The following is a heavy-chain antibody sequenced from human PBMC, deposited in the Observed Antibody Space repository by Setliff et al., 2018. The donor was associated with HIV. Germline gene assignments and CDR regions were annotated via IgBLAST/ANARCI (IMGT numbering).Heavy chain of an antibody. CDR2: IYHSGST. Sequence: PSETLSLTCAVSGGSISSGGYSWSWIRQPPGKGLEWIGYIYHSGSTYYNPSLKSRVTISVDRSKNQFSLKLSSVTAADTAVYYCARVNYYDSSGYRNWFDPWGQGILVTVSS. D-gene: IGHD3-22*01. CDR3: ARVNYYDSSGYRNWFDP. V-gene: IGHV4-30-2*01. CDR1: GGSISSGGYS. J-gene: IGHJ5*02.